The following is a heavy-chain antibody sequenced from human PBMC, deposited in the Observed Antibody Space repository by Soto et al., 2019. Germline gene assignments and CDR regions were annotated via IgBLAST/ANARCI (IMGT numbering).Heavy chain of an antibody. D-gene: IGHD3-10*01. CDR3: ATQQNYYGSGSWNYYFDY. Sequence: SETLSLTCTVSGGSISSPNFYWSWIRQHPGKGLEWIGHIYYNGTTYYNPTLKSRVSISVDTSKNQFSLKLSSVTAADTAVYYCATQQNYYGSGSWNYYFDYWGQGTLVTVSS. J-gene: IGHJ4*02. CDR1: GGSISSPNFY. CDR2: IYYNGTT. V-gene: IGHV4-31*03.